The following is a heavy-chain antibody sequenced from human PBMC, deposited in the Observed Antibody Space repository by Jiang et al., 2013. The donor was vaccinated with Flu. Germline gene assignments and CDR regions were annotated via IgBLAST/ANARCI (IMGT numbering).Heavy chain of an antibody. J-gene: IGHJ4*02. CDR1: GYTFSSFP. CDR2: INAGNGKT. CDR3: ARDPLGYCSSTSCYKDY. Sequence: SGAEVKKPGASVKVSCKASGYTFSSFPMHWVRQAPGQRLEWMGWINAGNGKTQYSQKFQGRVTITRDTSANTAYMELRSLRSDDTAVYYCARDPLGYCSSTSCYKDYWGQGTLVTVSS. V-gene: IGHV1-3*01. D-gene: IGHD2-2*02.